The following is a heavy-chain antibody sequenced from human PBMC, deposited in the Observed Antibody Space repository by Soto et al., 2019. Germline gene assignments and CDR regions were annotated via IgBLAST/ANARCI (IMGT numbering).Heavy chain of an antibody. D-gene: IGHD3-10*01. Sequence: QVQLVQSGAEVKKPGASVKVSCKASGYTFTDYFIHWVRQAPGQGFEWIGWINPKSRGTNYAQKFQGRVTMTRDTSNSTAYMELRGLRSDDTAVYYCARVTLKSGNWFDPWGQGTLVTVSS. J-gene: IGHJ5*02. V-gene: IGHV1-2*02. CDR2: INPKSRGT. CDR3: ARVTLKSGNWFDP. CDR1: GYTFTDYF.